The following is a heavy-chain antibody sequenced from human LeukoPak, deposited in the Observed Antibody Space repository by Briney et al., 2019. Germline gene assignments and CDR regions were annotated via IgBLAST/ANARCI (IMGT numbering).Heavy chain of an antibody. D-gene: IGHD4-11*01. V-gene: IGHV1-3*01. CDR3: ARESKTAAPDY. CDR2: INAGNGNT. Sequence: ASVRVSCKASGYTFTSYAMHWVRQAPGQRLEWMGWINAGNGNTKYSQKFQGRVTITRDTSASTAYMELSSLRSEDTAVYYCARESKTAAPDYWGQGTLVTVSS. J-gene: IGHJ4*02. CDR1: GYTFTSYA.